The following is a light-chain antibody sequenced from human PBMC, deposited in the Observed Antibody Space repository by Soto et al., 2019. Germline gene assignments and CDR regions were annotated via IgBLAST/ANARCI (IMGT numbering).Light chain of an antibody. CDR2: DAS. CDR1: QSVSTY. Sequence: ETVLTQSPGTLSLSPWETATLSCRASQSVSTYLAWYQQKPGQAPRLLIYDASNRATGIPARFSGSGSGTDFTLTISSLEPEDFAVYYCQQRNSWPWTFGQGTKVDIK. J-gene: IGKJ1*01. V-gene: IGKV3-11*01. CDR3: QQRNSWPWT.